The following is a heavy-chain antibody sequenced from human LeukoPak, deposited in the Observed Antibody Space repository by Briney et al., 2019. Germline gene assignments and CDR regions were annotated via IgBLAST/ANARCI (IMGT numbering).Heavy chain of an antibody. CDR1: GFTFSSYA. CDR2: VSFDGNDK. CDR3: ARDRGLGDTNYYYGMDV. J-gene: IGHJ6*02. V-gene: IGHV3-30-3*01. D-gene: IGHD3-10*01. Sequence: GRSLRLSCAASGFTFSSYALHWVCQAPGKGLEWVAVVSFDGNDKYYADSVKGRFTISRDNSKNTLYLQMNSLRPEDTVVYYCARDRGLGDTNYYYGMDVWGQGTTVTVSS.